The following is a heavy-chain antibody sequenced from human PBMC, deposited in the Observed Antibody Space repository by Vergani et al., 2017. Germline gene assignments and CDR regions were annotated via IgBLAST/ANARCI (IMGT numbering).Heavy chain of an antibody. CDR2: IYYSGST. D-gene: IGHD2-21*01. V-gene: IGHV4-59*01. CDR3: ARAWKHSTRFDY. CDR1: GGSISSSY. Sequence: QVQLQESGPGLVKPSETLSLTCTVSGGSISSSYWSWIRQPPGKGLEWIGYIYYSGSTNYNPSLKSRVTISVDTSKNQFSLKLSSVTDADTAVYYCARAWKHSTRFDYWGQGTLVTVSS. J-gene: IGHJ4*02.